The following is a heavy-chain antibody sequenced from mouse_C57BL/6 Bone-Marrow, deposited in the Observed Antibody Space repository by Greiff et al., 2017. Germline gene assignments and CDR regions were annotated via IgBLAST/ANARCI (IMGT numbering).Heavy chain of an antibody. CDR3: ARARVNCFAMDD. D-gene: IGHD2-1*01. CDR2: ISSGSSTI. CDR1: GFTFSDYG. J-gene: IGHJ4*01. Sequence: EVKLVESGGGLVKPGGSLKLSCAASGFTFSDYGMHWVRQAPEKGLEWVAYISSGSSTIYYADSVKGRFTISRDHAKNTLFLQLTSLRSEDTAKEYYARARVNCFAMDDWGQGTTVTVSS. V-gene: IGHV5-17*01.